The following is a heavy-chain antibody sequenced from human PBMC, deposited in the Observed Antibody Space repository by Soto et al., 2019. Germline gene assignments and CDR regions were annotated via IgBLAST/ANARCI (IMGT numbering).Heavy chain of an antibody. D-gene: IGHD1-26*01. CDR3: ARDPSIIVGATTGYYGMDV. CDR1: GFTFSSYD. Sequence: GGSLRLSCAASGFTFSSYDMHWVRQATGKGLEWVSAIGTAGDTYYPGSVKGRFTISRENAKNSLYLQMNSLRAEDTAVYYCARDPSIIVGATTGYYGMDVWGQGTTVTVSS. J-gene: IGHJ6*02. CDR2: IGTAGDT. V-gene: IGHV3-13*01.